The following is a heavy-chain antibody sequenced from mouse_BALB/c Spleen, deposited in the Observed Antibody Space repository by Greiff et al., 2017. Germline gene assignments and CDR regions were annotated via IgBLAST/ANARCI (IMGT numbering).Heavy chain of an antibody. CDR2: IRNKANGYTT. CDR1: GFTFTDYY. V-gene: IGHV7-3*02. J-gene: IGHJ1*01. CDR3: ARDIRGDYDGYFDV. D-gene: IGHD2-4*01. Sequence: DVMLVESGGGLVQPGGSLRLSCATSGFTFTDYYMSWVRQPPGKALEWLGFIRNKANGYTTEYSASVKGRFTISRDNSQSILYLQMNTLRAEDSATYYCARDIRGDYDGYFDVWGAGTTVTVSS.